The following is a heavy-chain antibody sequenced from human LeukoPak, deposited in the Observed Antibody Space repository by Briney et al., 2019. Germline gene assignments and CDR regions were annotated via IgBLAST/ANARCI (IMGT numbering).Heavy chain of an antibody. D-gene: IGHD3-10*01. CDR3: ARMVITMVRGVKRWFGP. J-gene: IGHJ5*02. CDR1: GYTFTSYG. CDR2: ISAYNGNT. V-gene: IGHV1-18*01. Sequence: ASVKVSCKASGYTFTSYGISWVRQAPGQGLEWMGWISAYNGNTNYAQKLQGRVTMTTDTSTSTAYMELRSLRSDDTAVYYCARMVITMVRGVKRWFGPWGQGTLVTVSS.